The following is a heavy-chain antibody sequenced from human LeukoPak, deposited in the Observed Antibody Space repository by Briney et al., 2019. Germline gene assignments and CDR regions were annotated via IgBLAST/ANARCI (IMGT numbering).Heavy chain of an antibody. J-gene: IGHJ4*02. CDR2: IIPIFGTA. CDR1: GGTFSSYA. D-gene: IGHD3-9*01. Sequence: SVKVSCKASGGTFSSYAISWVRQAPGQGLEWMGGIIPIFGTANYAQKFQGRVTITADESTSTAYMELSSLRSEDTAVYYCARAHTDYDILTGYYEFDYWGQGTLVTVSS. V-gene: IGHV1-69*13. CDR3: ARAHTDYDILTGYYEFDY.